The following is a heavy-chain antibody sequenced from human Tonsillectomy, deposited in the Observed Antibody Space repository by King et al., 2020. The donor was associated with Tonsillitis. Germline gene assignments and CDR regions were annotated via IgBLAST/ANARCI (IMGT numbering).Heavy chain of an antibody. Sequence: QLQESGPGLVKPSETLSLTCSVSGGSISSRSYYWGWIRQPPGKGREGIGTIYYSGTTYYNPSLKGRVTSSVDTSQNQFYLKLSSVTAADTAVYYCAGLLWREGAFDIWGQGTMVTVSS. CDR3: AGLLWREGAFDI. CDR1: GGSISSRSYY. CDR2: IYYSGTT. D-gene: IGHD3-16*01. J-gene: IGHJ3*02. V-gene: IGHV4-39*01.